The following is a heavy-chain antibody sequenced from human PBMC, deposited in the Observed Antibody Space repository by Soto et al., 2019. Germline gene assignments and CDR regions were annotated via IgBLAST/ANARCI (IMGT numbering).Heavy chain of an antibody. CDR3: ARDAFSGSYQAYYGMDV. CDR2: ISYDGSNK. D-gene: IGHD1-26*01. CDR1: GFTFSSCA. V-gene: IGHV3-30-3*01. Sequence: PGGSLRLSCAASGFTFSSCAIHWVRQAPGKGLEWVAVISYDGSNKYYADSVKGRFTISRDNSKNMLYLQMNSLRGEDTAVFYCARDAFSGSYQAYYGMDVWGQGTTVTVSS. J-gene: IGHJ6*02.